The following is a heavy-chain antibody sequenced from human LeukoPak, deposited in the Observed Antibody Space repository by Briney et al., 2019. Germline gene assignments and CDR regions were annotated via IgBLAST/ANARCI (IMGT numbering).Heavy chain of an antibody. V-gene: IGHV3-7*01. CDR2: IKQDGSEK. J-gene: IGHJ6*03. CDR3: ARDNGVVHGVYYMDV. D-gene: IGHD3-3*01. CDR1: GFTFSSYW. Sequence: GGSLRLSCATSGFTFSSYWMTWVRQAPGKGLEWVADIKQDGSEKLYVKSVRGRFTISRDNAKMSLFLQMNSLRAEDTAVYYCARDNGVVHGVYYMDVWGKGTTVTVS.